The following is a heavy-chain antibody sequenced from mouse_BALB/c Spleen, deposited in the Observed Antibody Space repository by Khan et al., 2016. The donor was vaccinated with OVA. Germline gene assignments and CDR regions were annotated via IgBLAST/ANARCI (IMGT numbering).Heavy chain of an antibody. CDR1: GYTFNSYY. J-gene: IGHJ3*01. CDR3: TRGGYGGFAY. CDR2: INPSNGGT. D-gene: IGHD1-2*01. Sequence: VQLQESGAELVKPGASVKLSCKASGYTFNSYYMYWVKQRPGQGLAWIGEINPSNGGTNFHEKFKSKATLTVDKSSNTAYMQLSSLTSEHSAVYYCTRGGYGGFAYWGQGTLVTVSA. V-gene: IGHV1S81*02.